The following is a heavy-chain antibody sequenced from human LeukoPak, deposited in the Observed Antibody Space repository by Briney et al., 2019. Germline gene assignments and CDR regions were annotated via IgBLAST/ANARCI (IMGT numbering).Heavy chain of an antibody. V-gene: IGHV3-66*01. J-gene: IGHJ4*02. Sequence: GGSLRLSCAASGFSVSNNYMSWVRKAPGKGLEWVSIIYSGGNTYYADSVKGRFTISRDNSRNTLYLQMNSLRPEDTAVYYCARCGGYELYFDYWGQGTLVTVSS. D-gene: IGHD5-12*01. CDR1: GFSVSNNY. CDR2: IYSGGNT. CDR3: ARCGGYELYFDY.